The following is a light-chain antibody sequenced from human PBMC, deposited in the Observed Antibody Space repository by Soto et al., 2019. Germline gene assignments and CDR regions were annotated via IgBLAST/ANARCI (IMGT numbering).Light chain of an antibody. V-gene: IGKV3-15*01. CDR3: QPYNNWPLT. CDR1: QSVSNN. Sequence: EIVLTQSPGTLSLSPGERATLSCRASQSVSNNYLAWYQQKPGQAPRRLIYDTSTRATGVPTRFSGSRSGAEFTLTINSLQSEDLAVYYCQPYNNWPLTFGGGTKGDIK. J-gene: IGKJ4*01. CDR2: DTS.